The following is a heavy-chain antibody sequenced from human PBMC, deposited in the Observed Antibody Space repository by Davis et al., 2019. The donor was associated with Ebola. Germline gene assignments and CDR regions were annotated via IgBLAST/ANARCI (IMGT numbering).Heavy chain of an antibody. CDR2: VYYSGST. D-gene: IGHD1-26*01. Sequence: PSETLSLTCSVSGDSMTGSYYYWAWIRQPPGKGLEWIGSVYYSGSTHYNPSLKGRLTIFVDTSKNQFSLKLSSVTAADTAVYYCARQGGSYSYDYWGQGTLVTVSS. CDR1: GDSMTGSYYY. J-gene: IGHJ4*02. CDR3: ARQGGSYSYDY. V-gene: IGHV4-39*01.